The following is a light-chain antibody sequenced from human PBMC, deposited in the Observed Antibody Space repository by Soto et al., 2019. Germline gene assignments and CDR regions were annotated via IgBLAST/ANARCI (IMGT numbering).Light chain of an antibody. CDR3: GTWDSSLGAVI. CDR1: SSNIGQNY. V-gene: IGLV1-51*01. Sequence: QSVLTQPPSVSAAPGQKVTISCSGSSSNIGQNYVSWYQQLPGTAPKRLIYDNSKRPSGIPDRFSGSKSGTSATLGITGLQTGDEADYYCGTWDSSLGAVIFGGGTKVTVL. CDR2: DNS. J-gene: IGLJ2*01.